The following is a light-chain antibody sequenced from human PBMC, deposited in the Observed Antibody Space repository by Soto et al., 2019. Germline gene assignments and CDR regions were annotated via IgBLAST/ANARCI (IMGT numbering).Light chain of an antibody. J-gene: IGKJ5*01. Sequence: EIVMTQSPGTLSVSPGEGATLSCRASQSVSTNLAWYQQKPGQAPRLLIYVASSRATGIPARFSGSGSGTEFTLTISSLQSEDFAVYYCQQYKKWPPITFGQGTRLENK. CDR3: QQYKKWPPIT. CDR2: VAS. CDR1: QSVSTN. V-gene: IGKV3D-15*01.